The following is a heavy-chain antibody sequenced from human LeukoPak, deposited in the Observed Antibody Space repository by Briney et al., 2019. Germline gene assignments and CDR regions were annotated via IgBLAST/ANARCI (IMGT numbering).Heavy chain of an antibody. CDR2: INQDESAK. CDR1: GFSFSTYW. D-gene: IGHD4-17*01. J-gene: IGHJ4*02. Sequence: GGSLRLSCAVSGFSFSTYWMSWVRQAPGKGLEWVASINQDESAKYYVDSVRGRFTTSRDNAKNSLYLQMNSLRAEDTAVYYCERLYGAVTIFDYWGQGTLVTVSS. CDR3: ERLYGAVTIFDY. V-gene: IGHV3-7*01.